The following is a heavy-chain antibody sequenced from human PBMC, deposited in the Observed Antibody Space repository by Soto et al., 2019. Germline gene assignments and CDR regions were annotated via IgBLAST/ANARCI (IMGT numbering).Heavy chain of an antibody. J-gene: IGHJ6*02. V-gene: IGHV4-4*07. CDR2: IYTSGST. D-gene: IGHD6-6*01. Sequence: SETLSLTCTVSGGSISSYYWSWIRQPAGKGLEWIGRIYTSGSTNYNPSLKSRVTMSVDTPKNQFSLKLSSVTAADTAVYYCARAGSASLYYGMDVWGQGTTVTVSS. CDR3: ARAGSASLYYGMDV. CDR1: GGSISSYY.